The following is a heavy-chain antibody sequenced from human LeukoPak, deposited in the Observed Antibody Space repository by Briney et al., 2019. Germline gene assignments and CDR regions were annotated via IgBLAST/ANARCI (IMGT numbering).Heavy chain of an antibody. V-gene: IGHV4-38-2*01. Sequence: SETLSLTCAVSGYSISSGYCWGWIRQPPGKGLEWIGSIYHSGSTYYNPSLKSRVTISVDTSKNQFSLKLSSVTAADTAVYYCARAEPIAVAGAHFDYWGQGTLVTVSS. CDR1: GYSISSGYC. CDR3: ARAEPIAVAGAHFDY. J-gene: IGHJ4*02. CDR2: IYHSGST. D-gene: IGHD6-19*01.